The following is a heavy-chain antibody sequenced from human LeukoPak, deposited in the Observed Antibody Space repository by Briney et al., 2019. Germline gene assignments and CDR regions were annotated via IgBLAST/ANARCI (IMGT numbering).Heavy chain of an antibody. Sequence: PGGSLRLSCAASGFTFSSYAMSWVRQAPGKGLEWVSAISGSGGSTYYADSVKGRFTISRDNSKSTLYLQMNSLRAEDTAVYYCAKAGPLGSSGATYEEDWGQGTLVTVSS. D-gene: IGHD6-19*01. J-gene: IGHJ4*02. CDR1: GFTFSSYA. CDR2: ISGSGGST. CDR3: AKAGPLGSSGATYEED. V-gene: IGHV3-23*01.